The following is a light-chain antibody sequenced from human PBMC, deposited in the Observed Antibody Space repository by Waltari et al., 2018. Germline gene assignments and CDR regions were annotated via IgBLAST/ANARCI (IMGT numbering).Light chain of an antibody. CDR3: IQALQTPFT. V-gene: IGKV2-28*01. J-gene: IGKJ3*01. Sequence: DIVMTQSPLSLPVTPGESASISCRSSQSLLHSNGYNYLDWYLQKPGQSPQLLISLGSNRASGVPDRFSGSGSGTDFTLKISRVEAEDVGVYYCIQALQTPFTFGPGTKVDIK. CDR1: QSLLHSNGYNY. CDR2: LGS.